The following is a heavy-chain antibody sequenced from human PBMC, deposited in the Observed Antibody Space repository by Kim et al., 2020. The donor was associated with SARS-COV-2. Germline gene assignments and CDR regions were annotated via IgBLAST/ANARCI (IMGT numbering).Heavy chain of an antibody. CDR2: ISYDGSNK. Sequence: GGSLRLSCAASGFTFSSYAMHWVRQAPGKGLEWVAVISYDGSNKYYADSVKGRFTISRDNSKNTLYLQMNSLRAEDTAVYYCARVSGSSWYLIDYWGQGTLVTVSS. J-gene: IGHJ4*02. CDR3: ARVSGSSWYLIDY. D-gene: IGHD6-13*01. V-gene: IGHV3-30*04. CDR1: GFTFSSYA.